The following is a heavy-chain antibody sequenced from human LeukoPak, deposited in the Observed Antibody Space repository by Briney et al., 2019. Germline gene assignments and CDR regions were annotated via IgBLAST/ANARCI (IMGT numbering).Heavy chain of an antibody. J-gene: IGHJ4*02. CDR1: GVSTSSYY. D-gene: IGHD2-15*01. CDR2: IYYSRST. Sequence: PQTLSPTCTVSGVSTSSYYWGWIPQPPPEGLERIVYIYYSRSTNYIPSLKSRVTISADTSKNQVFLRLSSLTAADAAVYYCAGRKDSPHYFDYWGQGTLVTVSS. CDR3: AGRKDSPHYFDY. V-gene: IGHV4-59*08.